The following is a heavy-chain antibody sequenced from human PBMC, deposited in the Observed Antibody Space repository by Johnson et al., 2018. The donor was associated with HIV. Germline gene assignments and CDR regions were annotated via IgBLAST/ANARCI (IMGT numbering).Heavy chain of an antibody. Sequence: VQLVESGGGVVQPGRSLRLSCAASGFTFNSYWMHWVRQAPGEGLVWVSAISGSGGSTYHADSVKGRFTISRDNSKNTLYLQMNSLRAEDTAVYYCARACRDGYTCDVFDIWGQGTMVTVSS. J-gene: IGHJ3*02. V-gene: IGHV3-23*04. CDR2: ISGSGGST. CDR3: ARACRDGYTCDVFDI. D-gene: IGHD5-24*01. CDR1: GFTFNSYW.